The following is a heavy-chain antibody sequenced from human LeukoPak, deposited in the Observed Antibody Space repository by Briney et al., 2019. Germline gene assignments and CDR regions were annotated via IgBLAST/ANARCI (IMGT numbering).Heavy chain of an antibody. CDR1: GGSISSSSYY. J-gene: IGHJ4*02. D-gene: IGHD6-13*01. CDR3: AGHWGGGSSGFDS. CDR2: IYYSGST. V-gene: IGHV4-39*01. Sequence: TSETLSLTCTVSGGSISSSSYYWGWVRQPPGKGLEWIGSIYYSGSTYYNPSLKSRVTISVDTSRNQFSLKLTSVTAADTAVYYCAGHWGGGSSGFDSWGQGTLVTVSS.